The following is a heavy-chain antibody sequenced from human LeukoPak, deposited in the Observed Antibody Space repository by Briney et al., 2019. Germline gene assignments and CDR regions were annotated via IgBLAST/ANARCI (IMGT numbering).Heavy chain of an antibody. D-gene: IGHD6-13*01. CDR3: ARSSGYSSSGGLNWFDT. J-gene: IGHJ5*02. V-gene: IGHV4-39*01. CDR2: IYYSGST. CDR1: GGSISSSSYY. Sequence: SETLSLTCTVSGGSISSSSYYWGWIRQPPGKGLEWIGSIYYSGSTYYNPSLKSRVTISVDTSKNQFSLKLSSVTTADTAVYYCARSSGYSSSGGLNWFDTWGQGTLVTVSS.